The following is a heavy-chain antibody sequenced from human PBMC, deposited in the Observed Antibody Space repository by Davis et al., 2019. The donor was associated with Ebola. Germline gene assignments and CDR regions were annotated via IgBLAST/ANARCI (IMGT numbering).Heavy chain of an antibody. V-gene: IGHV1-2*02. CDR2: INPKSGDT. Sequence: AASVKVSCKATGYTFTDYYMHWVRQAPGQGLEWMGWINPKSGDTNYAQIFQGRVTMTRDTSISTAYMDLSGLRSDDTAVYYCARALSATYDYYMDVWGKGSAVTVSS. CDR3: ARALSATYDYYMDV. J-gene: IGHJ6*03. D-gene: IGHD2-15*01. CDR1: GYTFTDYY.